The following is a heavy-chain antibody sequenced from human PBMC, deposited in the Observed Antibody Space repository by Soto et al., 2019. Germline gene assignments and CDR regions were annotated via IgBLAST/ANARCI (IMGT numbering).Heavy chain of an antibody. Sequence: SGKVASRTSWFSFRSDSVQCVRQARGQRLEWMGGITVGTGNTNYAQKFQERVTITRDMSTSTAYMELSNLRSEDTAVYYCAAGDSSGYYGGWGQGTQVTVSS. J-gene: IGHJ4*02. CDR1: WFSFRSDS. CDR3: AAGDSSGYYGG. V-gene: IGHV1-58*01. CDR2: ITVGTGNT. D-gene: IGHD3-22*01.